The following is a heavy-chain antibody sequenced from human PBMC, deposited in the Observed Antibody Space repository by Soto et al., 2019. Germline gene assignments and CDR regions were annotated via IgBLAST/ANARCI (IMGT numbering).Heavy chain of an antibody. J-gene: IGHJ5*02. CDR3: ARDRYSSNWYPVGWWFDP. D-gene: IGHD6-13*01. CDR1: GFTFEDYG. CDR2: IKGNGGST. Sequence: GSLRLSCAASGFTFEDYGMSWVRQAPGKGLEWVSGIKGNGGSTGYADSVKGRFTISRDNAKNSLYLQMNSLRADDTAFYYCARDRYSSNWYPVGWWFDPWGQGTLVTVSS. V-gene: IGHV3-20*04.